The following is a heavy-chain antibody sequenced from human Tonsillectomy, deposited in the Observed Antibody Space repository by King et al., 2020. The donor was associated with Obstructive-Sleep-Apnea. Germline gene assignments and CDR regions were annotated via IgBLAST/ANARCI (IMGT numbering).Heavy chain of an antibody. CDR2: ISHDGSNK. CDR3: AKLLEYYYGMDV. Sequence: VQLVESGGGVVQPGRSLRLSCAASGFTFSSYGMDWVRQAPGKGLEWVAIISHDGSNKYYADSVKGRFTISRDNSENTLYLQMNSLRAEDTAVYYCAKLLEYYYGMDVWGQGPTVTVSS. V-gene: IGHV3-30*18. J-gene: IGHJ6*02. CDR1: GFTFSSYG. D-gene: IGHD3-3*01.